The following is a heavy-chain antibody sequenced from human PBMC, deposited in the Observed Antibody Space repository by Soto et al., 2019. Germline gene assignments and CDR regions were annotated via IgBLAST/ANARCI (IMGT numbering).Heavy chain of an antibody. CDR1: GGSISSGGYY. Sequence: SETLSLTCTVSGGSISSGGYYWSWIRQHPGKGLEWIGYIYYSGSTYYNPSLKSRVTISVDTSKNQFSLKLSSVTAADTAVYYCARVGLVDYGMDVWGQGTTVTGSS. D-gene: IGHD6-6*01. CDR2: IYYSGST. V-gene: IGHV4-31*03. J-gene: IGHJ6*02. CDR3: ARVGLVDYGMDV.